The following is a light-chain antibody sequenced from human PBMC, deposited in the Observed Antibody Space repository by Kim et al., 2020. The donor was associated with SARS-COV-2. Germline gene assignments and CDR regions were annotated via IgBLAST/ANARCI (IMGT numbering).Light chain of an antibody. CDR3: ETWESNTRV. V-gene: IGLV4-60*03. J-gene: IGLJ3*02. CDR1: SGHSSYI. Sequence: QLVLTQSSSASASLGSSVKLTCTLSSGHSSYIIAWHQQQPGKAPRYLMKLEGSGDYNKGSGVPDRFSGSSSGADRYLTISNLQSEDEADYYCETWESNTRVFGGGTKLTVL. CDR2: LEGSGDY.